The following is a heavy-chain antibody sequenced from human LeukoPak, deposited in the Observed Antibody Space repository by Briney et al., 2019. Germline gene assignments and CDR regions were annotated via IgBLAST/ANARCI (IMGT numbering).Heavy chain of an antibody. D-gene: IGHD3-22*01. CDR1: GHYW. CDR2: INSDGSWT. J-gene: IGHJ4*02. Sequence: PGGSLRLSCAASGHYWMHWVRQAPGKGLVWVSHINSDGSWTSYADSVKGRFTISKDNAKNTVYLQMNSLRAEDTAVYYCVSSYETYWGRGTLVTVSS. V-gene: IGHV3-74*01. CDR3: VSSYETY.